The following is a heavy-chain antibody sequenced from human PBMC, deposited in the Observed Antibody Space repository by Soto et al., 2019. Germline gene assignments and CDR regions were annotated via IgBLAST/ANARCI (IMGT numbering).Heavy chain of an antibody. CDR2: LNHSGTT. CDR3: ARDTVLTGMFDL. V-gene: IGHV4-34*01. J-gene: IGHJ5*02. Sequence: SETRSLTCALYGGSLSGYYWNWIRQPPEKGLEWCGELNHSGTTNYNPYLRRRVTISVDTSENQFSLKLTSVTAADTAFYYCARDTVLTGMFDLWGQGTLVTVSS. D-gene: IGHD4-17*01. CDR1: GGSLSGYY.